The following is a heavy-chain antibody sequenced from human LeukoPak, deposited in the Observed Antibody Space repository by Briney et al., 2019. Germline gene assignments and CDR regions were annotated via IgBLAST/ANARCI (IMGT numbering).Heavy chain of an antibody. V-gene: IGHV1-2*06. J-gene: IGHJ4*02. Sequence: ASVKVSCKVSGYTLTELSMHWVRQAPGQGLEWMGRINPNSGGTNYAQKFQGRVTMTRDTSISTAYMELSRLRSDDTAVYYCARGYSYGGGWGFDYWGQGTLVTVSS. CDR1: GYTLTELS. CDR2: INPNSGGT. D-gene: IGHD5-18*01. CDR3: ARGYSYGGGWGFDY.